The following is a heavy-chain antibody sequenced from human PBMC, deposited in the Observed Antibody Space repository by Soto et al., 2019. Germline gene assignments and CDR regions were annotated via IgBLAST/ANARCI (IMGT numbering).Heavy chain of an antibody. CDR3: ARDPAIYSGKFDYGLDV. D-gene: IGHD4-4*01. J-gene: IGHJ6*02. CDR1: GFTFSNYE. Sequence: PGGSLRLSCAVSGFTFSNYEMNWVRQAPGKGPEWVSYIGTSGRTIYYADSVRGRFTISRDNAKNSLYLQMNSLRAEDTAVYYCARDPAIYSGKFDYGLDVWGQGTTVTVSS. CDR2: IGTSGRTI. V-gene: IGHV3-48*03.